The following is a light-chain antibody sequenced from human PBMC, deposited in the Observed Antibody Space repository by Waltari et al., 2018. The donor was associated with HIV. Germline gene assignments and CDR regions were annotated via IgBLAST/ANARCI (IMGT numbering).Light chain of an antibody. V-gene: IGLV1-47*01. CDR1: SSNIGNTY. Sequence: QSVLTQPPSVSGTPGQRVTISCSGSSSNIGNTYVYWYQQLPGMAPKLLIYRNNYRPSGVPDRFAGSKSGTSAALTISGLRSEDEGDYYGAAWDESLSGNVFGTGTKVPVL. CDR2: RNN. J-gene: IGLJ1*01. CDR3: AAWDESLSGNV.